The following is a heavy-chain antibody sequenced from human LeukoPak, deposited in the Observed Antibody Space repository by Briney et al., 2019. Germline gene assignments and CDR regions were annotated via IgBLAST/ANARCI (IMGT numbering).Heavy chain of an antibody. V-gene: IGHV3-15*01. CDR3: TTESYYYDSSGYFFPPDY. D-gene: IGHD3-22*01. CDR2: IKSKTDGGTT. J-gene: IGHJ4*02. Sequence: GGSLRLSCAASGFTFSIAWMSWVRQAPGKGLEWVGRIKSKTDGGTTDYAAPVKGRFTISRDDSKNTLYLQMNSLRTEDTAVYYCTTESYYYDSSGYFFPPDYWGQGTLVTVSS. CDR1: GFTFSIAW.